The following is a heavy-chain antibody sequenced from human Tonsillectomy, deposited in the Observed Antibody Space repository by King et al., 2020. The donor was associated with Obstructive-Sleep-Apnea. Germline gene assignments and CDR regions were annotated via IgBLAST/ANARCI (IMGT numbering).Heavy chain of an antibody. D-gene: IGHD2-2*01. V-gene: IGHV1-46*01. Sequence: VQLVESGAEVKKPGASVKVSCKASGYTFTSYYIHWVRQAPGQGLEWMGIISPSGGSTIYAQKFQGRVTMTRDTSTSTAYMELSSLRSDDTAMYYCAREATEVVPPQREFGYWGQGTLVTVSS. CDR1: GYTFTSYY. J-gene: IGHJ4*02. CDR3: AREATEVVPPQREFGY. CDR2: ISPSGGST.